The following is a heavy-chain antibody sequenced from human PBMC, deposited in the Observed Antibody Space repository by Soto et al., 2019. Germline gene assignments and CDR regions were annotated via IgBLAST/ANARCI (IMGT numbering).Heavy chain of an antibody. J-gene: IGHJ4*02. V-gene: IGHV3-23*01. D-gene: IGHD6-13*01. CDR3: AKRQGIGSAAKNFDF. CDR1: GFIFSNHA. Sequence: GGSLRLSCAASGFIFSNHAMSWVRQAPGKGLEWVSGISASGNLIYYADSVKGRFNMSRDNSKNTLYLQMNSLRAEDTAVYFCAKRQGIGSAAKNFDFWGQGTLVTVSS. CDR2: ISASGNLI.